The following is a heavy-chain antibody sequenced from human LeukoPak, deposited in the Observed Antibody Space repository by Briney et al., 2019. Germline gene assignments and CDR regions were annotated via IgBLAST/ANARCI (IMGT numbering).Heavy chain of an antibody. Sequence: GGSLRLSCAASGFTFDDYGMSWVRQAPGKGLEWVSGINWSGGDTGYADSVKGRFTISRDNAKNSLYLQMNSLRAEDTAVYYCASTPPSYDSSGYYFVPYYYYYMDVWGKGTTVTVSS. CDR2: INWSGGDT. CDR3: ASTPPSYDSSGYYFVPYYYYYMDV. V-gene: IGHV3-20*04. CDR1: GFTFDDYG. J-gene: IGHJ6*03. D-gene: IGHD3-22*01.